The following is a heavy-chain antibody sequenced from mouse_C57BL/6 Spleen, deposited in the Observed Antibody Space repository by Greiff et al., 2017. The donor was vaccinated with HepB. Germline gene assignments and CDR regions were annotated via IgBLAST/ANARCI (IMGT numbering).Heavy chain of an antibody. CDR2: IDPSDSET. CDR1: GYTFTSYW. Sequence: QVQLQQPGAELVRPGSSVKLSCKASGYTFTSYWMHWVKQRPIQGLEWIGNIDPSDSETHYNQKFKDKATLTVDKSSSTAYMQLSSLTSEDSAVYYCARRGYYDYDVWYFDVWGTGTTVTVSS. D-gene: IGHD2-4*01. V-gene: IGHV1-52*01. J-gene: IGHJ1*03. CDR3: ARRGYYDYDVWYFDV.